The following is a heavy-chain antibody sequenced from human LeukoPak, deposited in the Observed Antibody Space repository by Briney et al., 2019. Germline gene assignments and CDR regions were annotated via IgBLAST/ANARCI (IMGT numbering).Heavy chain of an antibody. CDR1: GFTFSDYY. CDR3: AGGVGVFDY. Sequence: PGGSLRLSCAASGFTFSDYYMNWIRQSPGKGLEWVSYISSDGNSIYYADSVKGRFTISRDNAKNSLYLQMSSLRAEDTAVYYCAGGVGVFDYWGQGTLVTVSS. V-gene: IGHV3-11*01. J-gene: IGHJ4*02. D-gene: IGHD1-26*01. CDR2: ISSDGNSI.